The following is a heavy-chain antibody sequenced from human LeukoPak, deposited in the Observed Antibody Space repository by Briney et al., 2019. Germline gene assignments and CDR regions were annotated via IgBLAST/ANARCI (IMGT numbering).Heavy chain of an antibody. Sequence: ASVKVSCKASGYTFTSYGISWVRQAPGQGLEWMGWISAYNGNTNYAQKLQGRVTMTTDTSTSTAYMELSSLRSEDTAVYYCASRYCTNGVCSYDAFDIWGQGTMVTVSS. J-gene: IGHJ3*02. CDR2: ISAYNGNT. D-gene: IGHD2-8*01. V-gene: IGHV1-18*01. CDR1: GYTFTSYG. CDR3: ASRYCTNGVCSYDAFDI.